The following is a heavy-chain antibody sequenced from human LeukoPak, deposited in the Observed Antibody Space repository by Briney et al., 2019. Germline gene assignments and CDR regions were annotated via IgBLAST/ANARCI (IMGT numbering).Heavy chain of an antibody. J-gene: IGHJ4*02. CDR3: ARTSDSSGWLATFDY. Sequence: GASVKVSCKASGYTFTGYYMHWVRQAPGQGLEWMGWINPKSGGTNYAQKFQGRVTMTRDTSISTAYTELSRLRSDGAAVYYCARTSDSSGWLATFDYWGQGTLVTVSS. CDR1: GYTFTGYY. D-gene: IGHD6-19*01. CDR2: INPKSGGT. V-gene: IGHV1-2*02.